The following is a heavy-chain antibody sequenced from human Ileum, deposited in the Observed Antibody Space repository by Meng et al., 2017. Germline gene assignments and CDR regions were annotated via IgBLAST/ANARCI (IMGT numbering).Heavy chain of an antibody. V-gene: IGHV4-4*02. Sequence: GQLQESGPGGVKPLGTLSLTCAVSGDSITNTNWWNWVRQPPGKGLEWIGEVYHSGSTNYNPSLQSRVTISIDKSKNQFSLNLTSVTVADTAVYYCARGGLTLERRPLDYWGQGTLVTVSS. CDR1: GDSITNTNW. J-gene: IGHJ4*02. CDR3: ARGGLTLERRPLDY. CDR2: VYHSGST. D-gene: IGHD1-1*01.